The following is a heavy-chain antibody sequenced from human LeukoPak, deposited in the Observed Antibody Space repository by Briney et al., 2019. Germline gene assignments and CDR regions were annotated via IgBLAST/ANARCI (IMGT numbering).Heavy chain of an antibody. Sequence: PGGSLRLSCAASGFTFSSYAMSWVRQAPGKGLEWVSAISGSGGSTYYADSVKGRFTISRDNSKNTLYLQMNSLRAEDTAVYYCAKDLNDDDSSGYTPFYWGQGTLVTVSS. CDR2: ISGSGGST. CDR1: GFTFSSYA. D-gene: IGHD3-22*01. CDR3: AKDLNDDDSSGYTPFY. V-gene: IGHV3-23*01. J-gene: IGHJ4*02.